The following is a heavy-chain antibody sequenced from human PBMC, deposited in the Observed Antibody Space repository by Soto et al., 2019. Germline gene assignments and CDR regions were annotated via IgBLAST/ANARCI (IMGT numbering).Heavy chain of an antibody. Sequence: QVQLVQSGAEVKKPGASVKVSCKASGYTFTSYAMHWVRQAPGQRLEWMGWINAGNDNTKYSQKFQGRVTITRATARSTVDMELSSLRSEATAVYYCARAGYCSGGTCYSNWFDPWGQGSLVTVAS. CDR3: ARAGYCSGGTCYSNWFDP. V-gene: IGHV1-3*01. D-gene: IGHD2-15*01. CDR1: GYTFTSYA. J-gene: IGHJ5*02. CDR2: INAGNDNT.